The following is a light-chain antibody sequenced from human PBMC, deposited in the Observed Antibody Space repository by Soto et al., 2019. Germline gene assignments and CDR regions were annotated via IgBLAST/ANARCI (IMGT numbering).Light chain of an antibody. Sequence: QSVLTQPPSASGTPGQRVTISCSGSSSNIGSNYVYWFQQLPGVAPKLLIYRNNQRPSGVPDRFSGSKSGTSASLAISGLRSEDEADYYCAAWDDSLSGVVFGGGTQLTVL. V-gene: IGLV1-47*01. CDR2: RNN. CDR3: AAWDDSLSGVV. J-gene: IGLJ2*01. CDR1: SSNIGSNY.